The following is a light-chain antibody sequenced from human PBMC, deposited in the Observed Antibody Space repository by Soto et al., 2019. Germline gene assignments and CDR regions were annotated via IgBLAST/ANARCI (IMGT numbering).Light chain of an antibody. J-gene: IGKJ2*01. CDR2: GAS. Sequence: EIVLTQSPGTLSLSPGERATLSCRASQSVSSTYLAWYQQKPGQAPRLLIYGASDRATGIPDRFSGSGSGTDFTLTISSLEPDDFAVYYCQQYGSSTYTFGQGTKLEIK. CDR3: QQYGSSTYT. V-gene: IGKV3-20*01. CDR1: QSVSSTY.